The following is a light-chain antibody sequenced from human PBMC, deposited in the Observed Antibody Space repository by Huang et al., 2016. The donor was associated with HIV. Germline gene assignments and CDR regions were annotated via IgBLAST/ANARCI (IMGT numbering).Light chain of an antibody. CDR1: QPGSRH. CDR3: QQYNFWPPWT. J-gene: IGKJ1*01. Sequence: EIEMTQSPATLPASPGERATLSCRASQPGSRHLAGYQQKPGQAPGLLIYDASTRATGIPARFSGSGSGTEFTLTISSLQSEDFAVYYCQQYNFWPPWTFGQGTKVEIK. CDR2: DAS. V-gene: IGKV3-15*01.